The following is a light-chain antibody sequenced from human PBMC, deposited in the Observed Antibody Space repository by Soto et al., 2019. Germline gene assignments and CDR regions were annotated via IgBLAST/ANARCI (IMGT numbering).Light chain of an antibody. CDR2: GAS. CDR1: QSVSSN. CDR3: QQYGSSLI. J-gene: IGKJ3*01. Sequence: EIVMTQSPATLSVSPGERATLSCRASQSVSSNLAWYQQKPGQAPRLLIYGASSRATGIPDRFSGSGSGTDFTLTISRLQPEDFAVYYCQQYGSSLIFGPGTKVDIK. V-gene: IGKV3-20*01.